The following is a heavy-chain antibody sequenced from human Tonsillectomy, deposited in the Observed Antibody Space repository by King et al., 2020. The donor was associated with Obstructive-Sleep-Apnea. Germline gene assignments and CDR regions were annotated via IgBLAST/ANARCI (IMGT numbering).Heavy chain of an antibody. J-gene: IGHJ4*02. CDR3: ARDQAYGDYFSLDY. Sequence: VQLVESGGGLVKPGGSLRLSCAASGFTFSSYSMNWVRQAPGKGLEWVSSITSTSTYIYYAVSGKGLFTISRDNAKNSLYLQMNSLIAEDTAVYYCARDQAYGDYFSLDYWGQGTLVTVSS. CDR2: ITSTSTYI. D-gene: IGHD4-17*01. CDR1: GFTFSSYS. V-gene: IGHV3-21*01.